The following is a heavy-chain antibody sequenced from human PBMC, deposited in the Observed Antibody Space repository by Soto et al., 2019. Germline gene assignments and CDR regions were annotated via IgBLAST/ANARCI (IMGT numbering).Heavy chain of an antibody. CDR1: GYSFTSYW. D-gene: IGHD3-22*01. CDR2: IYPGDSDT. J-gene: IGHJ6*02. V-gene: IGHV5-51*01. CDR3: ARLGGRYYDSSVGMDV. Sequence: GESLKISCKGPGYSFTSYWIGWVRQMPGKGLEWMGIIYPGDSDTRYSPSFQGQVTISADKSISTAYLQWSSLKASDTAMYYCARLGGRYYDSSVGMDVWGQGTTGTVS.